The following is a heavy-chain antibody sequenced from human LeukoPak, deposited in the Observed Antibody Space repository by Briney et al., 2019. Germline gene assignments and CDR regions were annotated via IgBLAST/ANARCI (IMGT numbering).Heavy chain of an antibody. CDR2: ISYDGSNK. J-gene: IGHJ4*02. D-gene: IGHD5-18*01. V-gene: IGHV3-30*18. CDR3: AKERRGVPAMEGIDY. CDR1: GFTFSSYG. Sequence: GRSLRLSRAASGFTFSSYGMHWVRQAPGKGLEWVAVISYDGSNKYYADSVKGRFTISGDNSKNTLYLQMNSLRAEDTAVYDCAKERRGVPAMEGIDYWGQGTLVTVSS.